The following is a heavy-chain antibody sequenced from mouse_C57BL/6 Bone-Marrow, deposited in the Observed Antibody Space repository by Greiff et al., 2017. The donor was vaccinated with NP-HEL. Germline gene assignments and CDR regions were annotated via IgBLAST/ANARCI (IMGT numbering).Heavy chain of an antibody. CDR2: ISNGGGST. J-gene: IGHJ1*03. CDR1: GFTFSDYY. CDR3: ARALWLRTDSWYCDV. D-gene: IGHD2-2*01. V-gene: IGHV5-12*01. Sequence: EVQLVESGGGLVQPGGSLKLSCAASGFTFSDYYMYWVRQTPEKRLEWVAYISNGGGSTYYPDTVKGRFTISRDNAKNTLYLQMSRLKSEDTAMYYCARALWLRTDSWYCDVWGTGTTVTVSS.